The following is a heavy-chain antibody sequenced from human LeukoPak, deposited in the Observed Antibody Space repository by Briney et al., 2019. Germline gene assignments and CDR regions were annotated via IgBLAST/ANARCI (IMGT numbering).Heavy chain of an antibody. J-gene: IGHJ6*03. D-gene: IGHD2-2*01. CDR2: ISSSGSTI. V-gene: IGHV3-48*03. CDR1: GFTFSSYE. Sequence: GGSLRLSCAASGFTFSSYEMNWVRQAPGKGLEWVSYISSSGSTIYYADSVKGRFTISRDNAKNSLYLQMNSLRAEDTALYYCARVSVVVPAAMPLYYYYMDVWGKGTTVTVSS. CDR3: ARVSVVVPAAMPLYYYYMDV.